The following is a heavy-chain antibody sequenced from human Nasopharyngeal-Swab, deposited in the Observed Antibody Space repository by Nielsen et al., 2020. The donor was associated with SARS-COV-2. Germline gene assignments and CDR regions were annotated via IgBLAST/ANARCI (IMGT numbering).Heavy chain of an antibody. CDR3: ARQGGWYFDY. J-gene: IGHJ4*02. V-gene: IGHV4-39*01. D-gene: IGHD6-19*01. CDR2: IYYSGST. Sequence: WIRQPPGKGLEWIGSIYYSGSTYYTPSLKSRVTISEDTSKNQFSLKLSSVTAADTAVYYCARQGGWYFDYWGQGTLVTVSS.